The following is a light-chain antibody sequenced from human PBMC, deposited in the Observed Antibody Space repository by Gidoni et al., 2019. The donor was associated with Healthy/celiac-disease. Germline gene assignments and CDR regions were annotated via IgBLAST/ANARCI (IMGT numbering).Light chain of an antibody. CDR3: QQYNNWPQT. V-gene: IGKV3-15*01. CDR2: GAS. Sequence: EIVMKQSPATLSVSPGERATPSCRASQSVSSNLAWYQKKPGQAPRLLIYGASTRTTGIPARFSGGGSGTEFTLTISSLQSEDFAVYYCQQYNNWPQTFGQGTKVEIK. CDR1: QSVSSN. J-gene: IGKJ1*01.